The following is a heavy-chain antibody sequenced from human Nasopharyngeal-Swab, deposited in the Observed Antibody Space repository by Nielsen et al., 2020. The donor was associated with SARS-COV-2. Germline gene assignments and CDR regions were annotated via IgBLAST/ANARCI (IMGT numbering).Heavy chain of an antibody. CDR3: ARDLVVGATNYYYGMDV. J-gene: IGHJ6*02. CDR1: GFTVSSNY. V-gene: IGHV3-66*01. CDR2: IYTGGST. D-gene: IGHD1-26*01. Sequence: GESLKISCAASGFTVSSNYMNWVRQAPGKGLEWASVIYTGGSTYYADSVKGRFTISRDNSKNTLYLQMNSLRAEDTAVYYCARDLVVGATNYYYGMDVWGQGTTVTVSS.